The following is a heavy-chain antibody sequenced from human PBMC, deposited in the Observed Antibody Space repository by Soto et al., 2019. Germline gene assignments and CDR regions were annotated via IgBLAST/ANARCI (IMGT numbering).Heavy chain of an antibody. CDR2: INGGTDTT. CDR3: ARDRPSGYALLDP. Sequence: GGSLRLSCTASGFIFNDYSMNWVRQAPGKGLEWLSYINGGTDTTYYADSVKGRFTISRDNARNSLYLQMNSLRDEDTAVYYCARDRPSGYALLDPWGQGTLVTSPQ. D-gene: IGHD3-3*01. V-gene: IGHV3-48*02. J-gene: IGHJ5*02. CDR1: GFIFNDYS.